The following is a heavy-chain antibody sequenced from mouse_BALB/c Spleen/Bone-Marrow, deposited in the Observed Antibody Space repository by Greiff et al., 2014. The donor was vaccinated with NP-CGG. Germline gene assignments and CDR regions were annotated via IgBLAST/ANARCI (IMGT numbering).Heavy chain of an antibody. CDR2: IDPENGDT. V-gene: IGHV14-4*02. Sequence: VQLQQPGAELVRPGASVKLSCTASGFNIQDYYMPWVKQRPEQGLEWIGWIDPENGDTEYAPKFQGKATMTADTSSNTAYLQLSSLTSEDTADYYCNRDDWYIDVWGAGTTVTVSS. D-gene: IGHD3-3*01. J-gene: IGHJ1*01. CDR3: NRDDWYIDV. CDR1: GFNIQDYY.